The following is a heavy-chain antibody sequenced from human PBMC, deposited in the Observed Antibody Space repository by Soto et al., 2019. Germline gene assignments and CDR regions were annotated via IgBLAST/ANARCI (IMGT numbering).Heavy chain of an antibody. J-gene: IGHJ6*04. D-gene: IGHD2-21*02. CDR2: IYYSGST. V-gene: IGHV4-39*01. CDR1: GGSISSSSYY. CDR3: ARLGLKHYSSGRAV. Sequence: SETLSLTCTVSGGSISSSSYYWGWIRQPPGKGLEWIGSIYYSGSTYYNPSLKSRVTISVDTSKNQFSLKLSSVTAADTAVYYWARLGLKHYSSGRAVWGKGTTFTSSS.